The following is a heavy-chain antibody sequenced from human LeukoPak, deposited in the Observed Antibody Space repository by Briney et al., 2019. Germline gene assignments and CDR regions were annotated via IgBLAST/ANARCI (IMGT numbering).Heavy chain of an antibody. V-gene: IGHV4-59*08. Sequence: PSETLSLTCTVSGGSISSYYWSWIRQPPGKGLEGIGYIYYSGSTNYNPSLKSRVTISVDTSKNQFSLKLSSVTAADTAVYYCARQGRYFDWNVWGQGTTVTVSS. CDR1: GGSISSYY. CDR2: IYYSGST. D-gene: IGHD3-9*01. J-gene: IGHJ6*02. CDR3: ARQGRYFDWNV.